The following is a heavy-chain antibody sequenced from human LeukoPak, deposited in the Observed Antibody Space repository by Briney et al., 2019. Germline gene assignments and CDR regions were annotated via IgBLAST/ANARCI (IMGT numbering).Heavy chain of an antibody. CDR1: GGSMNSDNW. CDR2: ISRSGHT. J-gene: IGHJ4*02. Sequence: PSETLSLTCAVSGGSMNSDNWWSWVRQPPGKGLEWIGEISRSGHTNFNPSLKSRITISIDKSKNQFSLDLNSVTPEDTAVYYCVRGGSYPLDYWGQGTLVTVSS. CDR3: VRGGSYPLDY. V-gene: IGHV4-4*02. D-gene: IGHD1-26*01.